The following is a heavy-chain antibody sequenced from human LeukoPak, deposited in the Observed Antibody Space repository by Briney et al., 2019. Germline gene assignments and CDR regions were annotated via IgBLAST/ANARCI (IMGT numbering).Heavy chain of an antibody. CDR2: IYHSGST. CDR1: GGSISSGGYS. D-gene: IGHD5-18*01. Sequence: TSETLSLTCAVSGGSISSGGYSWSWIRQPPGKGLEWIGYIYHSGSTYYNPSLKSRVTISVDRSKNQFSLKLSSVTAADTAVYYCARVDTAMVTVDYWGQGTLVTVSS. J-gene: IGHJ4*02. V-gene: IGHV4-30-2*01. CDR3: ARVDTAMVTVDY.